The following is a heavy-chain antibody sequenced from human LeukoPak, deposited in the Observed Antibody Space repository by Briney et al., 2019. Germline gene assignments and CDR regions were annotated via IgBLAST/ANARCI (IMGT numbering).Heavy chain of an antibody. CDR3: AREGFSGVVVNLVDDAFDI. Sequence: GGSLRLSCASSGFTFSSYEMNWVRQAPGKGLEWVSYISGSGNTIYYADFVKGRFTISRDNAKNSLYLQMNSLRAEDTAVYYCAREGFSGVVVNLVDDAFDIWGQGTMVTVSS. CDR2: ISGSGNTI. CDR1: GFTFSSYE. V-gene: IGHV3-48*03. J-gene: IGHJ3*02. D-gene: IGHD2-15*01.